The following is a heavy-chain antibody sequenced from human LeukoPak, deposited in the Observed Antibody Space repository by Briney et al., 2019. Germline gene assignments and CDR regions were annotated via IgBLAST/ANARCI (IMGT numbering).Heavy chain of an antibody. J-gene: IGHJ6*02. V-gene: IGHV5-51*01. CDR3: ARVGTTVKNGMDV. D-gene: IGHD4-17*01. CDR2: IYPGDFDT. CDR1: GYSFTSYW. Sequence: GESLKISCKGSGYSFTSYWIGWVRQMPGKGLEWMGIIYPGDFDTRYSPSFQGQVTISADKSISTAYLQWSSLKASDTAMYYCARVGTTVKNGMDVWGQGTTVTVSS.